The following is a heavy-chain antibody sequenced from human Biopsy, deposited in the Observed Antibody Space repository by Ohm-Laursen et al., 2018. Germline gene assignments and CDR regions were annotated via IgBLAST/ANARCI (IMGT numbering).Heavy chain of an antibody. CDR2: LHDRGVT. V-gene: IGHV3-53*01. Sequence: SLRLSCAASGITVNDHYMSWVRQAPGKGLEWVSSLHDRGVTYYADSVKVRFTISGENSKNTLYLQMTGLRAEDTAVYFCQGGHLPPGQFYGVDAWGQGTTVTVSS. J-gene: IGHJ6*02. CDR1: GITVNDHY. D-gene: IGHD3-16*01. CDR3: QGGHLPPGQFYGVDA.